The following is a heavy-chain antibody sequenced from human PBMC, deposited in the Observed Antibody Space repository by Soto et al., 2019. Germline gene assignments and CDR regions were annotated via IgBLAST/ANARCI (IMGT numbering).Heavy chain of an antibody. D-gene: IGHD3-9*01. J-gene: IGHJ4*02. V-gene: IGHV4-34*01. CDR2: INHSGST. CDR1: GGSFSGYY. Sequence: PSETLSLTCAVYGGSFSGYYWSWIRQPPGKGLEWIGEINHSGSTNYNPSLKSRVTISVDTSKNQFSLKLSSVTAADTAVYYCARKGYYDILTGYYQGYYFDYWGQGTLVTVSS. CDR3: ARKGYYDILTGYYQGYYFDY.